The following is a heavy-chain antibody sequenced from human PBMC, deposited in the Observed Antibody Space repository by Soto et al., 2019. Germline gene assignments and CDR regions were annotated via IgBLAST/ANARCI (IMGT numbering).Heavy chain of an antibody. D-gene: IGHD2-2*01. J-gene: IGHJ6*02. CDR1: GFTFSNAW. Sequence: EVQLVESGGGLVKPGGSLRLSCAASGFTFSNAWMNWVRQAPGKGLEWVGRIKSKTDGGTTDYAAPVKGRFTISRDDSKNTLYLQMNSLKTEDTAVYYCTTGFVVVPAAMMNIMNYYYYGMDVWGQGTTVTVSS. CDR3: TTGFVVVPAAMMNIMNYYYYGMDV. V-gene: IGHV3-15*07. CDR2: IKSKTDGGTT.